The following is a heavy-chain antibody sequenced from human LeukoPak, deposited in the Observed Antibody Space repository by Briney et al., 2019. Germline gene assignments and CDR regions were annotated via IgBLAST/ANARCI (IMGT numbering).Heavy chain of an antibody. J-gene: IGHJ3*02. CDR3: TTGFCSDGTCHWDDAFAI. CDR2: INQDGSEK. D-gene: IGHD2-15*01. CDR1: GFTFSNYW. V-gene: IGHV3-7*01. Sequence: GGSLRLSCAGSGFTFSNYWMSWVRQAPGKGLEWVANINQDGSEKYYVDSVKGRFTISRDNAKNSLYLQMNSLRAEDTAVYYCTTGFCSDGTCHWDDAFAIWGQGTLVSVSS.